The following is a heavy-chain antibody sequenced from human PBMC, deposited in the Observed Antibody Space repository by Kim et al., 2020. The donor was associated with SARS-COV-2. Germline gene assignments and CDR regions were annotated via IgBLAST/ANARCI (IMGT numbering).Heavy chain of an antibody. V-gene: IGHV4-34*01. CDR2: QCGRT. Sequence: QCGRTNDNPSLKSRVTISVDTSKNQFSLKLSSVTAADTAVYYCARNSKDWGQGTLVTVSS. CDR3: ARNSKD. J-gene: IGHJ4*02.